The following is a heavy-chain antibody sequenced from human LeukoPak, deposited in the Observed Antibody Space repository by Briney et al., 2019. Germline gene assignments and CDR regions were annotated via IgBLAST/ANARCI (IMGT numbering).Heavy chain of an antibody. CDR2: IYYSGST. V-gene: IGHV4-31*03. Sequence: SETLSLTCTVSGGSISSGGYYWSWIRQHPGKGLEWIGYIYYSGSTYYNPSLKSRVTISVDTSKNQFFLKLSSVTAADTAVYYCARTSYYYDSSVVDYWGQGTLVTVSS. D-gene: IGHD3-22*01. J-gene: IGHJ4*02. CDR1: GGSISSGGYY. CDR3: ARTSYYYDSSVVDY.